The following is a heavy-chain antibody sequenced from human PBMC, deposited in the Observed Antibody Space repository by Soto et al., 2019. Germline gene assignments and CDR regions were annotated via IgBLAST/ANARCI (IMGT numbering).Heavy chain of an antibody. Sequence: QVQLVQSGAEVKTPGSSVKVSCKASGGIFSTYAISWVRQAPGQGLEWMGGIIPILGTANYAQNFQGRATITADESTSTAYMELSSLRSGDTAVFYCARGGRYCSGGTCTYYYGMDVWGQGTTVTVSS. CDR1: GGIFSTYA. D-gene: IGHD2-15*01. V-gene: IGHV1-69*01. CDR2: IIPILGTA. J-gene: IGHJ6*02. CDR3: ARGGRYCSGGTCTYYYGMDV.